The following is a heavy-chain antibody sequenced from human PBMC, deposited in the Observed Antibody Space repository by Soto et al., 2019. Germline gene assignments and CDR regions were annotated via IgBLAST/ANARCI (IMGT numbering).Heavy chain of an antibody. J-gene: IGHJ6*02. Sequence: SVKVSCDASGYTFTGYYMHWVRQAPVQGLEWMGWINPNSGGTNYAQKFQGRVTMTRDTSISTAYMELSRLRSDDTAVYYCARENSGYCSSTSCYTDNYYYYGMDVWGQGTTVTVSS. D-gene: IGHD2-2*02. V-gene: IGHV1-2*02. CDR2: INPNSGGT. CDR1: GYTFTGYY. CDR3: ARENSGYCSSTSCYTDNYYYYGMDV.